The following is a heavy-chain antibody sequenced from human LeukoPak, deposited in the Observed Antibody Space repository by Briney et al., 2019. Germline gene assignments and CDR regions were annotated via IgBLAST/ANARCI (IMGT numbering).Heavy chain of an antibody. Sequence: HPGGSLRLSCAASGFTFSSYAMSWVRQAPGKGLEWVSAISGSGGSTYYADSVKGRFTISRDNSKSTLYLQMNSLRAEDTAVYYCAKERAKFTSPANIWGQGTMVTVSS. CDR3: AKERAKFTSPANI. J-gene: IGHJ3*02. V-gene: IGHV3-23*01. CDR1: GFTFSSYA. CDR2: ISGSGGST.